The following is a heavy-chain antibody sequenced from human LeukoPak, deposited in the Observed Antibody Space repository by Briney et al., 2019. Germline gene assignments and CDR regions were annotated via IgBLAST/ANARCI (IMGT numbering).Heavy chain of an antibody. D-gene: IGHD5-24*01. V-gene: IGHV3-48*01. CDR2: IGIDSGNT. J-gene: IGHJ4*02. CDR1: GFTFSDYR. Sequence: PGGSLRLSCAASGFTFSDYRMNWVRQAPGKGLEWISYIGIDSGNTNYADSVKGRFTISRDKAKNSLYLQMNSLRGEDTAVYYCARDYKYAFDNWGQGTLVTVSS. CDR3: ARDYKYAFDN.